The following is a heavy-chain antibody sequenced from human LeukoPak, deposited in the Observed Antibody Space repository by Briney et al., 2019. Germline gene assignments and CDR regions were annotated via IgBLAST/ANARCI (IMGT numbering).Heavy chain of an antibody. V-gene: IGHV1-18*01. D-gene: IGHD5-18*01. Sequence: ASVKVSCKASGYTFTSYGISWVRQAPGQGLEWMGWISAYNGNTNYAQKLQGRVTMTTDTSTSTAYMELRSLRSDDTAVYYCARDLRGYSYGPKWAYLNYWGQGTLVTVSS. CDR1: GYTFTSYG. CDR2: ISAYNGNT. J-gene: IGHJ4*02. CDR3: ARDLRGYSYGPKWAYLNY.